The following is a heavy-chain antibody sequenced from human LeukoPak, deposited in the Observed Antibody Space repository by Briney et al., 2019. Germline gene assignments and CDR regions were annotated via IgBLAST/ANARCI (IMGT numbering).Heavy chain of an antibody. J-gene: IGHJ4*02. CDR2: IYYSGST. CDR1: GGSISSCY. V-gene: IGHV4-59*01. D-gene: IGHD4-17*01. CDR3: ARVVVYDYGDYPGYFDY. Sequence: SETLSLTCTVSGGSISSCYWSWIRQPPGKGLEWIGYIYYSGSTNYNPSLKSRVTISVDTSKNQFSLKLSSVTAADTAVYYCARVVVYDYGDYPGYFDYWGQGTLVTVSS.